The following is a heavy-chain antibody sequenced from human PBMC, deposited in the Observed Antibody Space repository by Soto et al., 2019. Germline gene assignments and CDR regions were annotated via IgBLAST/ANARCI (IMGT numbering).Heavy chain of an antibody. CDR1: GYTFTSYY. CDR3: ASVPPYGSGSYGYYYYGMDV. V-gene: IGHV1-46*01. Sequence: ASVKVSCKASGYTFTSYYMHWVRQAPGQGLEWMGIINPSGGSTSYAQKFQGRVTMTRDTSTSTVYMELSSLRSEDTAVYYCASVPPYGSGSYGYYYYGMDVWGQGXTVTVYS. CDR2: INPSGGST. J-gene: IGHJ6*02. D-gene: IGHD3-10*01.